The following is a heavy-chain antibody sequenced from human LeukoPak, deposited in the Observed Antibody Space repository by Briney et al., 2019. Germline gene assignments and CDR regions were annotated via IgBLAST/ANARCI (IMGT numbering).Heavy chain of an antibody. V-gene: IGHV3-21*01. D-gene: IGHD1-26*01. Sequence: GGSLRLSGAASGFTFSSFSMNWVRQAQGKGLEWVSSISSSSSYIYYADSVKGRFTISRDNAKNSLYLQMNSLRAEDTAVYYCARDQASGSYFYWGQGTLVTVSS. CDR3: ARDQASGSYFY. CDR2: ISSSSSYI. J-gene: IGHJ4*02. CDR1: GFTFSSFS.